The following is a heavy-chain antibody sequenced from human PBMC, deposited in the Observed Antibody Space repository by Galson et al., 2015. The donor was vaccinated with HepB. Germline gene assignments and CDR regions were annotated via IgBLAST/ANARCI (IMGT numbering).Heavy chain of an antibody. J-gene: IGHJ3*02. V-gene: IGHV3-30*04. D-gene: IGHD1-1*01. CDR2: ISYDGSNK. Sequence: SLRLSCAASGFTFSSYAMHLVRQAPGKGLEWVAVISYDGSNKYYADSVKGRFTISRDNSKNTLYLQMNSLRAEDTAVYYCAREGIRTDAFDIWGQGTMVTVSS. CDR1: GFTFSSYA. CDR3: AREGIRTDAFDI.